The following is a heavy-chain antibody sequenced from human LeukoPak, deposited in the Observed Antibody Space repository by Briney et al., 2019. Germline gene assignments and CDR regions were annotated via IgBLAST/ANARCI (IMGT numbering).Heavy chain of an antibody. CDR3: ARETDSSGYYYWFDP. J-gene: IGHJ5*02. CDR1: GGSISSGSYY. Sequence: SETLSLTCTVSGGSISSGSYYWSWIRQPAGMGLEWIGRIYTSGSTNYNPSLKSRVTISVDTSKNQFSLKLSSVTAADTAVYYCARETDSSGYYYWFDPWGQGTLVTVSS. CDR2: IYTSGST. D-gene: IGHD3-22*01. V-gene: IGHV4-61*02.